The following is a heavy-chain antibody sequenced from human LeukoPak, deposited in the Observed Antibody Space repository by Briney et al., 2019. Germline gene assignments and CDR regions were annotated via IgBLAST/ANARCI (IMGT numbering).Heavy chain of an antibody. V-gene: IGHV3-20*04. CDR3: DPEPESGNFDS. D-gene: IGHD1-1*01. CDR2: INWNGGST. Sequence: GGSLRLSCAAPGLLFDDYGMSWVGQAPGKGLEWVSGINWNGGSTGYADSVKGRFTISRDNAKNSLYLQMNSLRAEDPALYYCDPEPESGNFDSWGHGTLVTVSS. J-gene: IGHJ5*01. CDR1: GLLFDDYG.